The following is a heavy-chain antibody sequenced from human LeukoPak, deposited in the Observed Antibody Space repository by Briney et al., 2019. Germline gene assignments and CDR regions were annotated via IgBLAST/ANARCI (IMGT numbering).Heavy chain of an antibody. D-gene: IGHD2-15*01. J-gene: IGHJ6*03. CDR3: ARGMGKRYCSGGSCMTRYYYYMDV. CDR2: ISAYNGNT. CDR1: GYTLRSYG. Sequence: ASVKVSCKASGYTLRSYGITWVRQAPGQGLEWMGWISAYNGNTKYPQNLQGRVTLTTDTSTTTAYMELRSLRSDDTAVYYCARGMGKRYCSGGSCMTRYYYYMDVWGKGTTVTFSS. V-gene: IGHV1-18*01.